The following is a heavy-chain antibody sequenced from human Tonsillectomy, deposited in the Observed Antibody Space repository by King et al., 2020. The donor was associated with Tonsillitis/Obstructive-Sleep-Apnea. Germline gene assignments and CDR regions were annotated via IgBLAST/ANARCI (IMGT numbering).Heavy chain of an antibody. CDR2: ISSSSNYI. CDR1: GFTFSSYS. J-gene: IGHJ4*02. Sequence: VQLVQSGGGLVKPGGSLRLSCAASGFTFSSYSMNWVRQAPGKGLEWVSSISSSSNYIYYADSVKGRFTISRGNAKNSLYLQMNSLRAEDTAVYHCARDDGGAVAGTGLGYWGQGTLVTVSS. D-gene: IGHD6-19*01. V-gene: IGHV3-21*01. CDR3: ARDDGGAVAGTGLGY.